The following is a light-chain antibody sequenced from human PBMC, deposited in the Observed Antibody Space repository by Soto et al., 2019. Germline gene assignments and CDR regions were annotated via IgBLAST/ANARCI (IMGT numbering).Light chain of an antibody. CDR2: WAS. CDR1: QSVLYDSNNKNY. V-gene: IGKV4-1*01. CDR3: QQYYSIPKT. Sequence: DIVMTQSPDSLAVSLGERATINCKSSQSVLYDSNNKNYLAWYQQKPGQSPKLLIYWASTRESGVPDRFSGTGSGTDFTLTISSLQAEDVAVYYCQQYYSIPKTFGQGTKVDIK. J-gene: IGKJ1*01.